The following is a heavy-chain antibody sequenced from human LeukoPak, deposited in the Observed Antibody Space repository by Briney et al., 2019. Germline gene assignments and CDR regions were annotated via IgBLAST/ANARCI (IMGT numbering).Heavy chain of an antibody. D-gene: IGHD5-24*01. CDR2: INAGNGNT. Sequence: GASVKVSCKASGYTFTTYAMHWVRQAPGQRLEWMGWINAGNGNTRYSQKFQARVTITRDTSASTAYMELSSLRSEDTAVYYCAREGGYNQGYAFDIWGQGTMVTVSS. V-gene: IGHV1-3*01. CDR3: AREGGYNQGYAFDI. CDR1: GYTFTTYA. J-gene: IGHJ3*02.